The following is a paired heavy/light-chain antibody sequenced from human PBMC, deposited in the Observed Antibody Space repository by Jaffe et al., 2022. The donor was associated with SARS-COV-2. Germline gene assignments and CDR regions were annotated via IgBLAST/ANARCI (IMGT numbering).Heavy chain of an antibody. CDR2: ISGSGGST. D-gene: IGHD6-13*01. V-gene: IGHV3-23*01. Sequence: EVQLLESGGGLVQPGGSLRLSCAASGFTFSSYAMSWVRQAPGKGLEWVSAISGSGGSTYYADSVKGRFTISRDNSKNTLYLQMNSLRAEDTAVYYCAKDHVEGPARAAGTFPFDYWGQGTLVTVSS. CDR1: GFTFSSYA. J-gene: IGHJ4*02. CDR3: AKDHVEGPARAAGTFPFDY.
Light chain of an antibody. CDR1: QGISNY. J-gene: IGKJ3*01. Sequence: DIQMTQSPSSLSASVGDRVTITCRASQGISNYLAWYQQKPGKVPKLLIYAASTLQSGVPSRFSGSGSGTDFTLTISSLQPEDVATYYCQKYNSALRTFGPGTKVDIK. V-gene: IGKV1-27*01. CDR3: QKYNSALRT. CDR2: AAS.